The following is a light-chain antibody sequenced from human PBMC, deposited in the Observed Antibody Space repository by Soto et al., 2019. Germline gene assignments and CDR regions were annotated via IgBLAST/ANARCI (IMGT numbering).Light chain of an antibody. Sequence: DIQMTQSPSSLSASVGDRVTITCQASQDINNYLNWYQQKPGKAPKLLIYDASNLERGVPSRFSGSGSGTDFTFTISRLQPKGFAKENSDQYHKPRISCGQGTQLEIK. CDR3: DQYHKPRIS. CDR1: QDINNY. J-gene: IGKJ5*01. CDR2: DAS. V-gene: IGKV1-33*01.